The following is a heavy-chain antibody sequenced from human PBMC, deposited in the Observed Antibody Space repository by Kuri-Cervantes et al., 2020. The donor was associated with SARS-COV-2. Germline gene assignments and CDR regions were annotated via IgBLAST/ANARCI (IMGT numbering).Heavy chain of an antibody. Sequence: GESLKISCAASGFTFSSYAMAWVRQAPGKGLEWVSDISVSGGDTHYADSVRGRFTISRDNSKNTLYLQVNSLRAEDTAVYFCAKVNGILGSAWYGRAHFDYWGREPWSPSPQ. J-gene: IGHJ4*02. CDR3: AKVNGILGSAWYGRAHFDY. D-gene: IGHD6-19*01. CDR1: GFTFSSYA. V-gene: IGHV3-23*01. CDR2: ISVSGGDT.